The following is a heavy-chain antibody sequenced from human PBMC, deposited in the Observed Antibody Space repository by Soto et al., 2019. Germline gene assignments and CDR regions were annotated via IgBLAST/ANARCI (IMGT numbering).Heavy chain of an antibody. Sequence: ASVKVSCKASGGTFSSYAIRWVRQAPGQGLEWMGRIIPILGIANYAQKFQGRVTITADKSTSTAYMELSSLRSEDTAVYYCARVGYCSGGSCSPYYYYYGMDVWGQGTTVTVSS. CDR3: ARVGYCSGGSCSPYYYYYGMDV. V-gene: IGHV1-69*04. CDR1: GGTFSSYA. J-gene: IGHJ6*02. CDR2: IIPILGIA. D-gene: IGHD2-15*01.